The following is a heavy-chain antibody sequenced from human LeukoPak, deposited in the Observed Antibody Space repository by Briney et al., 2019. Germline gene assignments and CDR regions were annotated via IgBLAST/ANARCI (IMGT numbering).Heavy chain of an antibody. CDR1: GFTFTSSA. CDR3: AAGLGSTVTTELDY. D-gene: IGHD4-17*01. CDR2: IVVGSGNT. V-gene: IGHV1-58*02. Sequence: GASVKVSCKASGFTFTSSAMQWVRQARGQGLEWIGWIVVGSGNTNYAQKFQERVTITRDMSTSTAYMELSSLRSDDTAVYYCAAGLGSTVTTELDYWGQGTLVTVSS. J-gene: IGHJ4*02.